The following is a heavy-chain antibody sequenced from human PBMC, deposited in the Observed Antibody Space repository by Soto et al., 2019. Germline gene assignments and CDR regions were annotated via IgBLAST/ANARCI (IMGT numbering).Heavy chain of an antibody. J-gene: IGHJ4*02. CDR3: ARHASLYRSGWYLLDY. CDR2: IYYSGST. Sequence: QVQLQESGPGLVKPSETLSLTCTVSGGSISSYYWSWIRQPPGKGLEWIGYIYYSGSTNYNPSLKGRVTISEDTSKNQFSLKLSSVTAADTAVYYCARHASLYRSGWYLLDYWGQGTLVTVSS. D-gene: IGHD6-19*01. V-gene: IGHV4-59*08. CDR1: GGSISSYY.